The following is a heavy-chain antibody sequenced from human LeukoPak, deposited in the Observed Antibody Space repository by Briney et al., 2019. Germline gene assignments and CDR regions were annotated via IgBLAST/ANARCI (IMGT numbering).Heavy chain of an antibody. Sequence: ASVKVPCKASGFNFTNSAVQWVRQARGQRLEWIGWIVVGSGNTNYAQKFQERVTITRDMSTSTAYMELSSLRSEDTAIYYCAAGILGGGFDIWGQGTMVTVSS. CDR3: AAGILGGGFDI. CDR2: IVVGSGNT. V-gene: IGHV1-58*01. J-gene: IGHJ3*02. CDR1: GFNFTNSA. D-gene: IGHD3-3*01.